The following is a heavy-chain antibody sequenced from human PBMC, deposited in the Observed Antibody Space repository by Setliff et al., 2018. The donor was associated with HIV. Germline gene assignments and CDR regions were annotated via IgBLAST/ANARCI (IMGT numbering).Heavy chain of an antibody. CDR1: GYTLTSNH. V-gene: IGHV1-46*01. Sequence: ASVKVSCKASGYTLTSNHMHWVRQAPGQGLEWMGIITPIGGGTNYAQKFQGRVTMTRDTSASIAYMELSSLRSEDTAVYYCARDSAIVTTIIDHYYGMDVWGQGTTVTVSS. CDR3: ARDSAIVTTIIDHYYGMDV. D-gene: IGHD5-12*01. CDR2: ITPIGGGT. J-gene: IGHJ6*02.